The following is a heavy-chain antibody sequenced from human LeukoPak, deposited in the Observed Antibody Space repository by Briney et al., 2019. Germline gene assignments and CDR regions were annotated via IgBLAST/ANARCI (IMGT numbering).Heavy chain of an antibody. CDR1: GFTFSNYD. CDR2: ITSSGTSV. D-gene: IGHD6-6*01. CDR3: ARDPSIAATYDGLDI. Sequence: PGGSLRLSCAASGFTFSNYDMIWIRQAPGKGLEWVSYITSSGTSVNYADSVKGRFTISRDNAKDSLYLQMTSLRVADTGVYFCARDPSIAATYDGLDIWGQGTVVTVSS. J-gene: IGHJ3*02. V-gene: IGHV3-11*01.